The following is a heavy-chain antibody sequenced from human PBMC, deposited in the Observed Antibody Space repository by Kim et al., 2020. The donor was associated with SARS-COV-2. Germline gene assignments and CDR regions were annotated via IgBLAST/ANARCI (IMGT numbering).Heavy chain of an antibody. CDR3: VRGRMGNRGWYGAY. J-gene: IGHJ4*02. V-gene: IGHV3-7*01. D-gene: IGHD6-19*01. Sequence: GGSLRLSCEGSGFTFEGYWMSWVRQAPGKGLEWVANIKQIGGEQYYVASVKGRFTISRDNAKNSLYLQMNTLRPDDTAVYFCVRGRMGNRGWYGAYWGQGTPVTVSS. CDR2: IKQIGGEQ. CDR1: GFTFEGYW.